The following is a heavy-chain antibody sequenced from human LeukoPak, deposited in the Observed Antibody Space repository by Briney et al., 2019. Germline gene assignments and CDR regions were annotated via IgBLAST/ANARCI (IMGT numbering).Heavy chain of an antibody. V-gene: IGHV1-18*01. Sequence: ASVKVSCKASGYTFTSYGISWVRQAPGQGLEWMGWISAYNGNTNYAQKLQGRVTMTTDTSTSTAHMELRSLRSDDTAVYYCARDDYGGNSGSFDIWGQGTMVTVSS. CDR2: ISAYNGNT. D-gene: IGHD4-23*01. CDR3: ARDDYGGNSGSFDI. J-gene: IGHJ3*02. CDR1: GYTFTSYG.